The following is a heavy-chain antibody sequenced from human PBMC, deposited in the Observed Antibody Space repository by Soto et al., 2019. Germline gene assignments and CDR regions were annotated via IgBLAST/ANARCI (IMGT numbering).Heavy chain of an antibody. Sequence: SETLSLTCAVYGGSFSGYYWSWIRQPPGKGLEWIGEINHSGSTNYNPSLKSRVTISVDTSKNQFSLKLSSVTAADTAVYYCASAMGGPYYYYMDVWGKGTTVTVSS. CDR3: ASAMGGPYYYYMDV. D-gene: IGHD1-26*01. CDR1: GGSFSGYY. V-gene: IGHV4-34*01. J-gene: IGHJ6*03. CDR2: INHSGST.